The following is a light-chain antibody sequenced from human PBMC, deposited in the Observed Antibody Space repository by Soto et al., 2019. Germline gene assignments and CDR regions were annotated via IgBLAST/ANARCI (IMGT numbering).Light chain of an antibody. J-gene: IGKJ2*01. CDR1: QSVSSY. CDR3: QPYNNWMYT. Sequence: EIVMTQSPATLSVSPVERATLSCRASQSVSSYLAWYQQKPGQAPRLLIYGASTRATGIPARFSGSGSGTEFTLTISSLQSEDFAVYYCQPYNNWMYTFGQGTKLEIK. CDR2: GAS. V-gene: IGKV3D-15*01.